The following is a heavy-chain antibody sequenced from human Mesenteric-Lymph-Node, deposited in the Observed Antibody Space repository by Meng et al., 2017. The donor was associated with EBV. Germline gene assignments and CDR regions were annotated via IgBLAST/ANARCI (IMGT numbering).Heavy chain of an antibody. CDR2: INTDGTST. V-gene: IGHV3-74*01. J-gene: IGHJ4*02. CDR3: ARERRVG. Sequence: EGQLVESGGQLVQPGGSLRLSCAASGFTFGNYWMHWVRQAPGKGLVWVSRINTDGTSTYYADSVKGRFTISRDNAKNTLYLQMNSLRAEDTAMYYCARERRVGWGQGTLVTVSS. CDR1: GFTFGNYW.